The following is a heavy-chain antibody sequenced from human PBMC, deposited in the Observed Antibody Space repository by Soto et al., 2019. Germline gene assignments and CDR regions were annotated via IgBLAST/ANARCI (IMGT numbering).Heavy chain of an antibody. CDR3: SGDGSGGSCYGEALDS. V-gene: IGHV3-11*01. CDR1: GFTFSDYY. Sequence: WGTLRLSCAASGFTFSDYYMSWIRQAPAKGLEWVSYISSSGRTIYYADSLKGRFTISRDNANNSLYLQINSLRAEDTAVYYCSGDGSGGSCYGEALDSWGQGTLVTVSS. J-gene: IGHJ4*02. D-gene: IGHD2-15*01. CDR2: ISSSGRTI.